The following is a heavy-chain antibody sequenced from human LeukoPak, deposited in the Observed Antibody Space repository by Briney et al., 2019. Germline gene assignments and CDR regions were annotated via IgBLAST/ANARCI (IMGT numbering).Heavy chain of an antibody. D-gene: IGHD1-26*01. CDR2: IYHSGST. CDR3: ARDSGSGSYYPY. J-gene: IGHJ4*02. V-gene: IGHV4-30-2*01. Sequence: PSETLSLTCTVSGGSISSGGYSWSWIRQPPGKGLECIGYIYHSGSTYYNPSLKSRVTISVDRSKNQFSLKLTSVTAADTAVYYCARDSGSGSYYPYWGQGTLVTVSS. CDR1: GGSISSGGYS.